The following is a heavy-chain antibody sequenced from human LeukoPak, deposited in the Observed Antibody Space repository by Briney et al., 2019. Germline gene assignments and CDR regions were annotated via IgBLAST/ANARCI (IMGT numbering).Heavy chain of an antibody. CDR2: IKQDGSEK. V-gene: IGHV3-7*01. Sequence: PGGSLRLSCAASGFTFSNYWMSWVRQAPGKGLEWVANIKQDGSEKYYVDSVKGRFTISRDNAKNSLYLQMNSLRAEDTAVYYCASAEWLGSDWGQGTLVTVSS. CDR1: GFTFSNYW. J-gene: IGHJ4*02. D-gene: IGHD3-3*01. CDR3: ASAEWLGSD.